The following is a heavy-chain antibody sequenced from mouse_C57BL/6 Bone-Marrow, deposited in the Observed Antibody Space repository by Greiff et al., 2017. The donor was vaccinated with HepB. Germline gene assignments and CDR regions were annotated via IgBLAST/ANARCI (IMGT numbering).Heavy chain of an antibody. Sequence: VQLKQPGAELVKPGASVKMSCKASGYTFTSYWITWVKQRPGQGLEWIGDIYPGSGSTNYNEKFKSKATLTVDTSSSTAYMQLSSLTSEDSAVYYCAKGPAYSNWFDYWGQGTTLTVSS. CDR1: GYTFTSYW. V-gene: IGHV1-55*01. CDR3: AKGPAYSNWFDY. J-gene: IGHJ2*01. CDR2: IYPGSGST. D-gene: IGHD2-5*01.